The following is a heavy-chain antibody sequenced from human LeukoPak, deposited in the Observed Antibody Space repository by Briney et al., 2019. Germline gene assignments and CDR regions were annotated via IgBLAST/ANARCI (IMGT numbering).Heavy chain of an antibody. D-gene: IGHD2-15*01. CDR3: ARQKAVVVVAATPDEDYGDYVDYYYYMDA. CDR1: GFTFSRYW. V-gene: IGHV3-7*01. Sequence: GGSLRLSCAASGFTFSRYWMSWVRQAPGKGLEWVANIKEDGSEKYYVDSVKGRLTISRDNAKNSLSLQIKSLRAEDTAVYYCARQKAVVVVAATPDEDYGDYVDYYYYMDAWGKGTTVTVSS. J-gene: IGHJ6*03. CDR2: IKEDGSEK.